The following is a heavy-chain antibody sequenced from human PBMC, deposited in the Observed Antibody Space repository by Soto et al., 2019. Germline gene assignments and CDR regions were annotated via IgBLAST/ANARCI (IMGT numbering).Heavy chain of an antibody. V-gene: IGHV3-48*02. D-gene: IGHD2-15*01. Sequence: GGSLRLSCAASGFTFSSYSMNWVRQAPGKGLEWVSYISSSSSTIYYADSVKGRFTISRDNAKNSLYLQMNSLRDEDTAVYYCARDIVVVVAATGFDYCGQGTLVTVSS. J-gene: IGHJ4*02. CDR2: ISSSSSTI. CDR3: ARDIVVVVAATGFDY. CDR1: GFTFSSYS.